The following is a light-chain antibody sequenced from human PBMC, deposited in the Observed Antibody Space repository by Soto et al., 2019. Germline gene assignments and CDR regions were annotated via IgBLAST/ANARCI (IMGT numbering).Light chain of an antibody. CDR3: QQYSSY. CDR1: QSINGW. Sequence: DIQMTQSPSTLSASVGDRVTITCRASQSINGWLAWYQQKPGKAPKVLISQVSNLASGVPSRFSGSGSGTEFTLTITSLQPDDSGTYYCQQYSSYFGGGTKVEIK. J-gene: IGKJ4*01. CDR2: QVS. V-gene: IGKV1-5*01.